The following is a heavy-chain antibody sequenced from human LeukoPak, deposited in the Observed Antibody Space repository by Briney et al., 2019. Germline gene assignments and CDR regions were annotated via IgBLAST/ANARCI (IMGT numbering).Heavy chain of an antibody. J-gene: IGHJ3*02. D-gene: IGHD3-22*01. CDR3: TRGGDYYDSRGDAFDI. Sequence: GGSLRLSCAASGFTFSSYSMNWVRQAPGKGLEWVSSISSSSSYIYYADSVKGRFTISRDNAKNSVYLQMNSLRAEDTAVYYCTRGGDYYDSRGDAFDIWGQGAMVT. CDR2: ISSSSSYI. CDR1: GFTFSSYS. V-gene: IGHV3-21*01.